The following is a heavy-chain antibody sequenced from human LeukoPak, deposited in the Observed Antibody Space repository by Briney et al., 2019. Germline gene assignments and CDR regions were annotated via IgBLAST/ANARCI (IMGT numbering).Heavy chain of an antibody. J-gene: IGHJ4*02. CDR3: ARPYYYDSSGYPSDY. V-gene: IGHV3-23*01. D-gene: IGHD3-22*01. CDR1: GFTFSSYA. Sequence: GGSLRLSCAASGFTFSSYAMSWVRQAPGKGLEWVSAISGSGGSTYYADSVKSRFTISRDNSKNTLYLQMNSLRAEDTAVYYCARPYYYDSSGYPSDYWGQGTLVTVSS. CDR2: ISGSGGST.